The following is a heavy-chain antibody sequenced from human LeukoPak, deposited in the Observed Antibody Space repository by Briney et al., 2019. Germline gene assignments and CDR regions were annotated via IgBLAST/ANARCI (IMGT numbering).Heavy chain of an antibody. CDR3: TRGGELMNF. CDR2: IYTSGST. CDR1: GASVNSGNYY. Sequence: PSETLSLTCTVSGASVNSGNYYWTWIRQPAGKRLEWIGRIYTSGSTNYNPSLKSRVTISIDASKNQFSLRLSSVTAADTAVYYCTRGGELMNFWGQGTLVTVSS. V-gene: IGHV4-61*02. J-gene: IGHJ4*02. D-gene: IGHD1-26*01.